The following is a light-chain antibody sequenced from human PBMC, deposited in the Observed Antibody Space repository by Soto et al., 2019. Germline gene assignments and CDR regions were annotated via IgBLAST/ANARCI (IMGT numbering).Light chain of an antibody. J-gene: IGKJ5*01. Sequence: DIQMTQSPSSLSASVGDRVTITCRASQSISTYLNWYQQKPGKAPNLLIFAASSLQSGVPSRFSGSGSGTDVTLTISSLQPEDFGTFYCQQSYNAPPTFGQGTRLDVK. CDR3: QQSYNAPPT. CDR2: AAS. V-gene: IGKV1-39*01. CDR1: QSISTY.